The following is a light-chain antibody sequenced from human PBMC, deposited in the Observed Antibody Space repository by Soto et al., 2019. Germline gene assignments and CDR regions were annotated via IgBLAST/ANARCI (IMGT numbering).Light chain of an antibody. CDR3: QHYGSAPT. J-gene: IGKJ1*01. CDR2: GAS. V-gene: IGKV3-20*01. CDR1: QSITSNY. Sequence: EIVLTQSPGTLSLSPGERATLSCRASQSITSNYLAWYQQKPGQAPRLLIYGASSRATGIPDRFSGSGSGTDFTLTISRLEPEDFEVYYCQHYGSAPTFWQGTKVEIK.